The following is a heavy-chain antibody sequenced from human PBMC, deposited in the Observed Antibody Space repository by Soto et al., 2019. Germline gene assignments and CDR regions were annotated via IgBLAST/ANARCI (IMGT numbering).Heavy chain of an antibody. CDR1: GGSFSGYY. CDR2: INHSGST. J-gene: IGHJ6*02. Sequence: LSLTCAVYGGSFSGYYWSWIRQPPGKGLEWIGEINHSGSTNYNPSLKSRVTISVDTSKNQFSLKLSSVTAADTAVYYCARGGIAARPKNYYYYGMDVWGQGTTVTVSS. D-gene: IGHD6-6*01. CDR3: ARGGIAARPKNYYYYGMDV. V-gene: IGHV4-34*01.